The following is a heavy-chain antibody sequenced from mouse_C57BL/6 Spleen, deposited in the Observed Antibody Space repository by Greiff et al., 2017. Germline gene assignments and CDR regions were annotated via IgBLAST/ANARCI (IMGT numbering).Heavy chain of an antibody. CDR1: GYTFTDYN. CDR2: INPNNGGT. D-gene: IGHD2-4*01. CDR3: ARSVYDYDEGYYAMDY. J-gene: IGHJ4*01. Sequence: EVQLVESGPELVKPGASVKIPCKASGYTFTDYNMDWVKQSHGKSLEWIGDINPNNGGTIYNQKFKGKATLTVDKSSSTAYMELRSLTSEDTAVYYCARSVYDYDEGYYAMDYWGQGTSVTVSS. V-gene: IGHV1-18*01.